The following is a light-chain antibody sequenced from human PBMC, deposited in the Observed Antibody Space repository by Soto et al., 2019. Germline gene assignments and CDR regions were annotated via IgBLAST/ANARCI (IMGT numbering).Light chain of an antibody. Sequence: EIVMTQSPATLSLSPGERATLSCRASQSVSSNLAWYQQKPGQAPRLLIYGASTRATGIPARFSGSGSGTEFTITISSLQSEDFAVYYCQQYNNWPWTFGQGIKVEIK. J-gene: IGKJ1*01. V-gene: IGKV3-15*01. CDR3: QQYNNWPWT. CDR1: QSVSSN. CDR2: GAS.